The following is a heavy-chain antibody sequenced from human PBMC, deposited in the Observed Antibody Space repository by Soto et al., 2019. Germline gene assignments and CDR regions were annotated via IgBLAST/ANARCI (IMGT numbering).Heavy chain of an antibody. CDR3: TIRYTSNDTYFDP. CDR2: SYYSGTT. Sequence: LSLTCTVSGASISVHSYYWTWIRQPPRKGLEWIGSSYYSGTTYFNPSLKSLATVSVDTSKNQFSLRLTSVTAADTAIYYFTIRYTSNDTYFDPSGPGALVTVSS. V-gene: IGHV4-39*01. J-gene: IGHJ5*02. CDR1: GASISVHSYY. D-gene: IGHD3-10*01.